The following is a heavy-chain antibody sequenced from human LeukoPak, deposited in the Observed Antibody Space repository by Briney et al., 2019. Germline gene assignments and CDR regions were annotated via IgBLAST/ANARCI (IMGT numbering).Heavy chain of an antibody. CDR1: GYTFTNYY. V-gene: IGHV1-46*01. D-gene: IGHD1-20*01. CDR2: INPSDGST. J-gene: IGHJ3*02. CDR3: ARDGSITGPFLDAFDI. Sequence: ASVKVSCKASGYTFTNYYMHWVRQAPGQGLEWMGIINPSDGSTTYAQKFQGRVTMTRDTSTSTVYMELRSLTSDDTAVYYCARDGSITGPFLDAFDIWGLGTMVTVSS.